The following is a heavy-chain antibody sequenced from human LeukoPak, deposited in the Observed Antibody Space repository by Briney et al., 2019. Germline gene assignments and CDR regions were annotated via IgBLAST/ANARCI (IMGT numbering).Heavy chain of an antibody. Sequence: PGRSLTLSCAASGFTFSDYYMSWIRQAPGKGLEWVSYISSSSSYTNYADSVKGRFTISRDNAKNSLYLQMSSLRAEDTAVYYCARYSRVAKYGMDVWGKGTTVTVSS. V-gene: IGHV3-11*06. J-gene: IGHJ6*04. CDR2: ISSSSSYT. D-gene: IGHD2-15*01. CDR1: GFTFSDYY. CDR3: ARYSRVAKYGMDV.